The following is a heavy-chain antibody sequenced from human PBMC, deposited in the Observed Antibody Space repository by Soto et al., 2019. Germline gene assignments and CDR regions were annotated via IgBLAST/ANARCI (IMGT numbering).Heavy chain of an antibody. Sequence: ASVKVSCKASGYTFSDYYMSWVRQAPGQGLEWMGWINPTSGDTRYAQKFQGWVTMTRDTSISTVYMEVRRLTSDDTAVYYCARVYVSWDLEALDDQYFDLWGQGTLVTVSS. CDR2: INPTSGDT. D-gene: IGHD3-10*02. CDR1: GYTFSDYY. CDR3: ARVYVSWDLEALDDQYFDL. J-gene: IGHJ5*02. V-gene: IGHV1-2*04.